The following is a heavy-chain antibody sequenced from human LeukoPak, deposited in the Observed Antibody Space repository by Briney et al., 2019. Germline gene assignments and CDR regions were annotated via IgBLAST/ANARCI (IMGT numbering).Heavy chain of an antibody. CDR1: GGTFSSYA. V-gene: IGHV1-69*05. D-gene: IGHD3-22*01. CDR2: IIPIFGTA. J-gene: IGHJ5*02. Sequence: SVKVPCKASGGTFSSYAISWVRQAPGQGLEWMGGIIPIFGTANYAQKFQGRVTITTDESTSTAYMELSSLRSEDTAVHYCASASSGLYNWFDPWGQGTLVTVSS. CDR3: ASASSGLYNWFDP.